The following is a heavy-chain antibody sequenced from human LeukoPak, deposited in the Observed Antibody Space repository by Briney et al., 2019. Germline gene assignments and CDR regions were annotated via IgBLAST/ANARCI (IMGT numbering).Heavy chain of an antibody. CDR2: IDPESGER. CDR3: ADFGVVTNWFDP. Sequence: ASMKVSCKVSGYTFTEMSIHWVRQTPGKGLEWLGGIDPESGERVYAQNFRGRVTMSEDTSTDTAYMEVSSLRSEDTAIYYCADFGVVTNWFDPWGQGTLVTVSS. J-gene: IGHJ5*02. D-gene: IGHD3-3*01. V-gene: IGHV1-24*01. CDR1: GYTFTEMS.